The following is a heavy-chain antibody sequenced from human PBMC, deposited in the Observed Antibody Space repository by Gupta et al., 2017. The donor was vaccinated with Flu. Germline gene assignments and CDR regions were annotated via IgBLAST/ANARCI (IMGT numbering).Heavy chain of an antibody. Sequence: QVRLQESGPRLVTPSQTLSLTCTFSGGSIGSESWSCLRQPPGTGLEWIAHMYKSGSTAYNPSLKSRVSISVDTSKNQFSLKRSSVTAADTAVYYCARDGSGRSFQIWGQGTMVTVSS. CDR3: ARDGSGRSFQI. D-gene: IGHD6-19*01. J-gene: IGHJ3*02. CDR1: GGSIGSES. V-gene: IGHV4-4*09. CDR2: MYKSGST.